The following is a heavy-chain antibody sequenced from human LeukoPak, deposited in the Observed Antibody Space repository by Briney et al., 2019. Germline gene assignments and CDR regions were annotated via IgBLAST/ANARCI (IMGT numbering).Heavy chain of an antibody. J-gene: IGHJ4*02. D-gene: IGHD3-9*01. CDR3: VREDLTLAVAIGL. CDR2: IYYSGNT. Sequence: SETLSLTCAVYGGSFSGYYWSWIRQPPGKGLEWIGYIYYSGNTNYNPSLKTRVSISLAPSKNQFSLKLSSVTAADTAFYYCVREDLTLAVAIGLWGQGTLVTVSS. V-gene: IGHV4-59*01. CDR1: GGSFSGYY.